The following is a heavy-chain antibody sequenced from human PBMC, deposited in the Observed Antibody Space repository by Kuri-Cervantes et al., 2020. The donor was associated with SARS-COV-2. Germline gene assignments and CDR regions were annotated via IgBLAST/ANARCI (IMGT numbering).Heavy chain of an antibody. CDR3: ARDPVTPGYYYYYGMDV. J-gene: IGHJ6*02. CDR2: TSYDGTIR. CDR1: GFTFSNYG. D-gene: IGHD4-23*01. Sequence: GESLKISCVVSGFTFSNYGMHWVRQAPGKGLEWVAVTSYDGTIRYCADSVKGRFTISRDNSRNTVDLQMNGLRAEDTAVYYCARDPVTPGYYYYYGMDVWGQGTTVTVSS. V-gene: IGHV3-33*08.